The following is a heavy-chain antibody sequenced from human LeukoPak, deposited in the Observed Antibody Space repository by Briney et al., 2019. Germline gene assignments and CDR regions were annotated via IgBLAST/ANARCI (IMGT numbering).Heavy chain of an antibody. J-gene: IGHJ6*02. D-gene: IGHD2/OR15-2a*01. V-gene: IGHV4-34*03. CDR2: INHSGST. CDR3: TSSDYDHYAMDV. Sequence: SETLSLTCAVYGGSFSGYYWSWIRQPPGKGLEWIGEINHSGSTNYNPSLKSRVTISVDTSKNQFSLKLSSVTAADTAMYYCTSSDYDHYAMDVWGQGTTVTVSS. CDR1: GGSFSGYY.